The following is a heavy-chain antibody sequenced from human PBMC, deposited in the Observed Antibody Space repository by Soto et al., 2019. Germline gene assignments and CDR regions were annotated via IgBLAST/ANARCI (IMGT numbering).Heavy chain of an antibody. Sequence: GGALRRSCAASGFTCSSYGMHWVRQAPGKGLEWVAVISYDGSNKYYADSVKGRFTISRDNSKNTLYLQMNSLRAEDTAVYYCAKDDGPGFRYNWNQDAFDIWGQGTMVTVSS. CDR2: ISYDGSNK. D-gene: IGHD1-20*01. J-gene: IGHJ3*02. CDR3: AKDDGPGFRYNWNQDAFDI. V-gene: IGHV3-30*18. CDR1: GFTCSSYG.